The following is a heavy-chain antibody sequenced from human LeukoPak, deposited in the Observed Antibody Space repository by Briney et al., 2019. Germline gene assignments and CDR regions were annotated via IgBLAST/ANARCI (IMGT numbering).Heavy chain of an antibody. Sequence: PGGSLRLSCAASGFTFSSYSMNWVRQAPGKGLEWVSSISSSSSYIYYADSVKGRFTISRDNAENSLYLQMNSLRAEDTAVYYCARAYYYDSSGYYEYFDYWGQGTLVTVSS. D-gene: IGHD3-22*01. V-gene: IGHV3-21*01. CDR3: ARAYYYDSSGYYEYFDY. J-gene: IGHJ4*02. CDR2: ISSSSSYI. CDR1: GFTFSSYS.